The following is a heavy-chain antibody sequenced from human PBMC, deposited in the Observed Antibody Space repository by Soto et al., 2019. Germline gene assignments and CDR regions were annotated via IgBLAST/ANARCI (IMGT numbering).Heavy chain of an antibody. D-gene: IGHD3-22*01. V-gene: IGHV1-46*01. CDR1: GYIFTNHY. Sequence: ASVKVSCKASGYIFTNHYIHWVRQAPGQGLEWMVIINPSGGSTNYLQKFQGRITMTRDTSTSTVYMELSSLRSEDTAVYFCARADYYDSSGIYYACWGQGTLVTVSS. CDR2: INPSGGST. J-gene: IGHJ4*02. CDR3: ARADYYDSSGIYYAC.